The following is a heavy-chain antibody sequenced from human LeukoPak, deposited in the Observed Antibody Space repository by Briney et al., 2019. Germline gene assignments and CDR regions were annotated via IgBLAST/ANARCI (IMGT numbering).Heavy chain of an antibody. D-gene: IGHD5-18*01. CDR2: IYPADSDT. CDR3: AKGLRGYNYGYTSYGMDV. V-gene: IGHV5-51*01. CDR1: GYRFTSHW. J-gene: IGHJ6*02. Sequence: GESLKISCKGSGYRFTSHWIGWVRQMPGKGLEWMGIIYPADSDTRYSPSFQGQVTMSVDESTSTAYLQWSSLKVSDTAIYYCAKGLRGYNYGYTSYGMDVWGQGTTVTVSS.